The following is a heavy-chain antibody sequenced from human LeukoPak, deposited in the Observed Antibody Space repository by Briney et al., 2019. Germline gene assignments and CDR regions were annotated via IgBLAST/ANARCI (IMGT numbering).Heavy chain of an antibody. CDR1: GFTVSSNY. Sequence: GGSLRLSCAASGFTVSSNYMSWVRQAPGKGLEWVSVIYSGGSTYYADSVKGRFTISRDNSKNTLYLQLNSLIAEDTAVYYCARDHRGVRGGFYYYYMDVWGKGTTVSISS. CDR3: ARDHRGVRGGFYYYYMDV. CDR2: IYSGGST. D-gene: IGHD3-10*01. V-gene: IGHV3-53*01. J-gene: IGHJ6*03.